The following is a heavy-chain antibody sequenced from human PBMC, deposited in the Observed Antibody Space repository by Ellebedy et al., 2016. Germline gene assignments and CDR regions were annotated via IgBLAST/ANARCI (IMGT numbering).Heavy chain of an antibody. Sequence: GGSLRLSXAASGFSVTSNDMSWVRQAPGRGLELVSLMYGGGTEYYADSVKGRFTITRDNSKNTLYLQMSGLGAEDSAVYYCVTKHNAAFDIWGQGTTVTVS. CDR3: VTKHNAAFDI. CDR1: GFSVTSND. V-gene: IGHV3-53*01. D-gene: IGHD1-1*01. CDR2: MYGGGTE. J-gene: IGHJ3*02.